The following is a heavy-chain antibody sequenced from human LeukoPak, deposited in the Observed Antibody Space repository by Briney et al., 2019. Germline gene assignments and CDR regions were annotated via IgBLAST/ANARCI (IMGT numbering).Heavy chain of an antibody. D-gene: IGHD4-11*01. J-gene: IGHJ4*02. V-gene: IGHV4-30-2*01. CDR1: GGSISSGGHF. CDR2: IYHSGST. CDR3: ARHYSNTEDY. Sequence: SETLSLTCTVSGGSISSGGHFWSWIRQPPGEGLEWIGYIYHSGSTYYSPSLRSRVTISVDRSKNQFSLRLSSVTGADTAVYYCARHYSNTEDYWGQGTLVTVSS.